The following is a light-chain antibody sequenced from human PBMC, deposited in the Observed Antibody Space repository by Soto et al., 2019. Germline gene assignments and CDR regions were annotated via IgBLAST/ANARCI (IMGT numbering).Light chain of an antibody. V-gene: IGKV1-5*01. Sequence: DIQMTQSPSTLSASVGDRVTITCRASQSINSWLAWYQHKPGKAPKLLIYDASTLESGVPSRFSGSGSGAEFTLTISSLQPDDFATYYCQQYDTLGTFGQGTKV. CDR1: QSINSW. J-gene: IGKJ1*01. CDR3: QQYDTLGT. CDR2: DAS.